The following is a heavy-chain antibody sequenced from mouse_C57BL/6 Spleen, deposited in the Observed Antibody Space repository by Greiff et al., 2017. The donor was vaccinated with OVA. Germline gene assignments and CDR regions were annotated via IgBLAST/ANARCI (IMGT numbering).Heavy chain of an antibody. CDR2: IYPGSGST. D-gene: IGHD1-1*01. V-gene: IGHV1-55*01. CDR1: GYTFTSYW. J-gene: IGHJ4*01. Sequence: VQLQQPGAELVKPGASVKMSCKASGYTFTSYWITWVKQRPGQGLEWIGDIYPGSGSTNYNEKFKSKATLTVDTSSSTAYMQLSSLTSEASAVYYCARSVVNYYYAMDYWGQGTSVTVSS. CDR3: ARSVVNYYYAMDY.